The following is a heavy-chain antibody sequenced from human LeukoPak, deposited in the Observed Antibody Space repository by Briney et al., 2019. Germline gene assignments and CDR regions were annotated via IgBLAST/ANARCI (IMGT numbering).Heavy chain of an antibody. J-gene: IGHJ4*02. Sequence: GRSLRLSCAASGFTFSSYAMQWVRQAPGKGLEGVAVISYDGSNKYYADSVKGRFTISRDNSKNTLYLQMNSLRAEDTAVYYCARDGGNSVFDYWGQGTLVTVSS. V-gene: IGHV3-30*01. D-gene: IGHD4-23*01. CDR3: ARDGGNSVFDY. CDR2: ISYDGSNK. CDR1: GFTFSSYA.